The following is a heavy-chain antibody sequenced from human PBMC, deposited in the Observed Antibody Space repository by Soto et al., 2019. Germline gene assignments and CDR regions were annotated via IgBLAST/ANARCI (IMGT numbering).Heavy chain of an antibody. CDR2: IYYSGST. D-gene: IGHD2-8*01. CDR1: GGSISGSSYY. J-gene: IGHJ4*02. CDR3: ARQSGYCTNGYYRFDY. V-gene: IGHV4-39*01. Sequence: SETLSLTCTVSGGSISGSSYYWGWIRQPPGKGLEWIGSIYYSGSTYYNPSLKSRVTISVDTSKNQFSLKLSSVTAADTAVYYCARQSGYCTNGYYRFDYWGQGTPVTVSS.